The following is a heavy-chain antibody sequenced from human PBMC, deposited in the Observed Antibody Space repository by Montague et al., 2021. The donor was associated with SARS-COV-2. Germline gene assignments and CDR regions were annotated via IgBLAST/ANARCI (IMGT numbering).Heavy chain of an antibody. V-gene: IGHV3-21*01. D-gene: IGHD6-19*01. J-gene: IGHJ5*02. CDR3: ARDLPSFFLGIAVAGPFDP. CDR1: GFPFSSYY. Sequence: FLRLSCAASGFPFSSYYMNWVRQAPGKGLEWVSSISGSSSYIYYADSVKGRFTISRDNAKNSLYLQMNSLRAEDTAVYYCARDLPSFFLGIAVAGPFDPWGQGTLVTVSS. CDR2: ISGSSSYI.